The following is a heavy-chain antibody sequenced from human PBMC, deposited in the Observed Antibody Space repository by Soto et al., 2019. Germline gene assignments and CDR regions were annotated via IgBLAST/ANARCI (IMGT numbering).Heavy chain of an antibody. J-gene: IGHJ5*02. CDR2: ISSSSSTI. CDR1: GFTFSSYS. D-gene: IGHD2-15*01. V-gene: IGHV3-48*01. CDR3: AALRYCSGGTCYNFFAP. Sequence: GGSLRLSCAASGFTFSSYSMNWVRQAPGKGLEWVSYISSSSSTIYYADSVKGRFTISRDNAKNSLYLQMNSLRAEDTAVYYCAALRYCSGGTCYNFFAPWGQGTLVTVSS.